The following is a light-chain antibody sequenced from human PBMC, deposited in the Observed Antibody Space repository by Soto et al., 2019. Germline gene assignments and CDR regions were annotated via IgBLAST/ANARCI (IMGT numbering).Light chain of an antibody. CDR1: SSNIGAGYD. V-gene: IGLV1-40*01. Sequence: QSVLTQPPSVSGAPGQRVTISCTGISSNIGAGYDVHWYQQLPGTAPKLLIYGNTNRPSGAPDRFSGSKSGTSASLAIAGLQAEDEADYYCQSYDSSLSAVVFGGGTKLTVL. CDR3: QSYDSSLSAVV. CDR2: GNT. J-gene: IGLJ2*01.